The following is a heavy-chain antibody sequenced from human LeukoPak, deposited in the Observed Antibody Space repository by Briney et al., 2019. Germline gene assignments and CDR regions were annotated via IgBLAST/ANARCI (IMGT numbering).Heavy chain of an antibody. Sequence: SETLSLTCTISDGSITTYYWSWIRQPPGQGLEWIGYIYYSGSTNYNPSLKSRVTISVDTSKNQFSLNLSSVTAADTAVYYCATTFYSSSSRYFEYWGQGTLATVSS. CDR3: ATTFYSSSSRYFEY. J-gene: IGHJ4*02. V-gene: IGHV4-59*01. CDR1: DGSITTYY. D-gene: IGHD6-6*01. CDR2: IYYSGST.